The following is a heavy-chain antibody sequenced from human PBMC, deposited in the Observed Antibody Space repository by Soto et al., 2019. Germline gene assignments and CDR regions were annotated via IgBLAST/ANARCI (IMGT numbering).Heavy chain of an antibody. CDR1: GGTFSSYA. V-gene: IGHV1-69*13. CDR3: ATGPAYSNFDY. Sequence: GASVKVSCKASGGTFSSYAISWVRQAPGQGLEWMGGIIPIFGTANYAQKFQGRVTITADESTSTAYMEPSSLRSVDTAVYYCATGPAYSNFDYWGQGTLVTVSS. D-gene: IGHD4-4*01. J-gene: IGHJ4*02. CDR2: IIPIFGTA.